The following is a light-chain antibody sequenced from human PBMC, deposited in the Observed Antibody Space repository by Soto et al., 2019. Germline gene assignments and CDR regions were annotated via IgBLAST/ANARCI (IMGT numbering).Light chain of an antibody. CDR2: GAS. V-gene: IGKV3-20*01. Sequence: EVVLTQSPGTLSLSPGQRATLSCRASQSVPSSHLAWYQQKPGQAPRLLIHGASNRATGIPDRFSGSGSGTDFTLTISRLEPEDFALYYCQQYRYSLTFGGGTKVEIE. CDR1: QSVPSSH. CDR3: QQYRYSLT. J-gene: IGKJ4*01.